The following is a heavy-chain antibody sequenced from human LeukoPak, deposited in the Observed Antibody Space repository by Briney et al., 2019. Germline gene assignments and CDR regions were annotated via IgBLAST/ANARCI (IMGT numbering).Heavy chain of an antibody. CDR1: GYTFTSYY. CDR3: ARDNSVEDTAWWFAP. CDR2: ISPSGGST. J-gene: IGHJ5*02. V-gene: IGHV1-46*01. D-gene: IGHD4-23*01. Sequence: ASVKVSCKASGYTFTSYYMHWVRQAPGQGPEWMGVISPSGGSTTYAQKFQGRVTLTRDMSTSTDYMELSSLRSEDTAVYYCARDNSVEDTAWWFAPWGKGTVVTVSS.